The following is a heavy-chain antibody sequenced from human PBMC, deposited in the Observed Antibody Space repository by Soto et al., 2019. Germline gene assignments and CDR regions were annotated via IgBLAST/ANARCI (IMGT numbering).Heavy chain of an antibody. V-gene: IGHV5-51*01. D-gene: IGHD2-2*01. CDR2: IYPGDSDT. CDR1: GYSFTNYW. Sequence: PGESLKISCKSSGYSFTNYWIRWVRQMPGKGPEWMGIIYPGDSDTRYSPSFQGQVTISADKSITTAYLQWSSLKASDTAIHWCARMGVGYCSKGTRYFDNWGQGSLVTVSS. CDR3: ARMGVGYCSKGTRYFDN. J-gene: IGHJ4*02.